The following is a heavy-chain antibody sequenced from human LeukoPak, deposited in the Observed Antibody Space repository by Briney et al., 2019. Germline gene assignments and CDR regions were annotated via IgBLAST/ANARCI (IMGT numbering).Heavy chain of an antibody. CDR1: GFTFSSYA. D-gene: IGHD5-24*01. CDR3: ARDQFPGRWLQGGFDF. CDR2: ISSNGGTT. V-gene: IGHV3-64*01. J-gene: IGHJ4*02. Sequence: PGGTLRLSCAASGFTFSSYAMHWVRQAPGKGLEYVSAISSNGGTTYYANSVKGRFTISRDNSKNTLHLQMGSLRAEDMAVYYCARDQFPGRWLQGGFDFWGQGTLVTVSS.